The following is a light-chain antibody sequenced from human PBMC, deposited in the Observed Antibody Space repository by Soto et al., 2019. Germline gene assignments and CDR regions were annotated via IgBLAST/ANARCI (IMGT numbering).Light chain of an antibody. J-gene: IGLJ3*02. CDR1: SSDVGGYNY. CDR2: EVS. V-gene: IGLV2-14*01. Sequence: QSALTQPASVSGSPGQSITISCTGTSSDVGGYNYVSWYQQHPAKAPKLMIYEVSNRPSGDSHRFSGSKSGTTASLTISRLQAEDEADYYCFSYTTSSTLVFGGGTKLTVL. CDR3: FSYTTSSTLV.